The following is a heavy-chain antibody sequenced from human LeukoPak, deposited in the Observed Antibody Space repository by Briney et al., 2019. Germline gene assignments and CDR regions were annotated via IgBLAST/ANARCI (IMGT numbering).Heavy chain of an antibody. V-gene: IGHV3-23*01. CDR1: GFTFSSYA. J-gene: IGHJ4*02. CDR3: AKDPVYCSGGSCYSDPYYFDY. D-gene: IGHD2-15*01. Sequence: GGSLRLSCAASGFTFSSYAMSWVRQAPGKGLEWVSAISGRGGSTYYADSVKGRFTISRDNSKNTLYLQMNSLRAEDTAVYYCAKDPVYCSGGSCYSDPYYFDYWGQGTLVTVSS. CDR2: ISGRGGST.